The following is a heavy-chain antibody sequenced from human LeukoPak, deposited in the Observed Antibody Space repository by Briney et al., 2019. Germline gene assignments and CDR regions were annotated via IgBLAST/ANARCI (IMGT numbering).Heavy chain of an antibody. Sequence: GGSLRLSCAASGFTFSDYNMRWIRQAPGKGLEWVSSISRSGSTKYYADSVKGRFTISRDNAKNSLYLQMNSLRAEDTAVYYCARDRVGGAAAGPFDYWGQGTLVTVSS. D-gene: IGHD6-13*01. J-gene: IGHJ4*02. CDR1: GFTFSDYN. CDR2: ISRSGSTK. CDR3: ARDRVGGAAAGPFDY. V-gene: IGHV3-11*04.